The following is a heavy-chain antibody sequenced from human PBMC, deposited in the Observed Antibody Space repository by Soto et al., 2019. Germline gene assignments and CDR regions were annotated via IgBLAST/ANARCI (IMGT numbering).Heavy chain of an antibody. J-gene: IGHJ4*02. V-gene: IGHV3-9*01. CDR3: AKDIGAVTRRGFDH. Sequence: EVQLVESGGGPVQPGMTPRLSCAASGFSFEDYGMHWVRQGPGKGLEWVAGISWNSGSIGYAGSVKGRFTISRDNAKNSLYLQMSGLRPEDTALYHYAKDIGAVTRRGFDHWGQGTLVTVSS. D-gene: IGHD4-17*01. CDR2: ISWNSGSI. CDR1: GFSFEDYG.